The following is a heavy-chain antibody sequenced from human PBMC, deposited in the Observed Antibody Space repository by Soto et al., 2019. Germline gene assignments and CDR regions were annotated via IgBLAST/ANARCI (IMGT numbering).Heavy chain of an antibody. CDR2: ISGYNGQT. J-gene: IGHJ6*01. V-gene: IGHV1-18*01. Sequence: QVQLVQSGPEVKKPGASVKVSCKASGYTFTSYGVSWVRLAPGQGLEWMGWISGYNGQTNYAQKFRGRVTFTADTXXXXXXXXXXXXXXXXXXXXXXXXXXXXXXXXXXXXXMDVWGQGTTVTVSS. CDR3: XXXXXXXXXXXXXXXMDV. CDR1: GYTFTSYG.